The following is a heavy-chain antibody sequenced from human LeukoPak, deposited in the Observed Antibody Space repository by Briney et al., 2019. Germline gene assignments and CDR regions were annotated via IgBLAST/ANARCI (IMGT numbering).Heavy chain of an antibody. CDR1: GGSISSSSYY. CDR3: ARESGYSYRFDY. V-gene: IGHV4-39*07. CDR2: IYYSGST. D-gene: IGHD5-18*01. J-gene: IGHJ4*02. Sequence: QPSETLSLTCTVSGGSISSSSYYWGWIRQPPGKGLEWIGSIYYSGSTYYNPSLKSRVTISVDTSKNQFSLKLSSVTAADTAVYYCARESGYSYRFDYWGQGTLVTVSS.